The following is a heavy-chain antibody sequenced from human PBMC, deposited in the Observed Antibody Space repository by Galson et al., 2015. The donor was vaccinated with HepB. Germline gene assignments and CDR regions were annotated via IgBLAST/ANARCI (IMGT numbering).Heavy chain of an antibody. V-gene: IGHV5-51*01. CDR1: GYSFTTYW. D-gene: IGHD5-18*01. J-gene: IGHJ4*02. CDR3: ARRSAYSFDFDY. CDR2: IYPGDSDT. Sequence: KVSCKGSGYSFTTYWIGWVRQMPGRGLEWMGIIYPGDSDTRYSPSFQGQVTISADKSISAAYLQWSSLKASDTAMYYCARRSAYSFDFDYWGQGTLVTVSS.